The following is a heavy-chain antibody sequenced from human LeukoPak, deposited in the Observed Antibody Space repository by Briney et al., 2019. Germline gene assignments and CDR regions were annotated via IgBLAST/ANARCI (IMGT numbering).Heavy chain of an antibody. CDR2: ISYDGSNK. CDR1: GFTFSSYG. D-gene: IGHD7-27*01. CDR3: AKEAESWARNYYYGMDV. Sequence: GGSLRLSCAASGFTFSSYGMHWVRQAPGKGLKWVAVISYDGSNKYYADSVKGRFTISRDNSKNTLYLQMNSLRAEDTAVYYCAKEAESWARNYYYGMDVWGQGTTVTVSS. J-gene: IGHJ6*02. V-gene: IGHV3-30*18.